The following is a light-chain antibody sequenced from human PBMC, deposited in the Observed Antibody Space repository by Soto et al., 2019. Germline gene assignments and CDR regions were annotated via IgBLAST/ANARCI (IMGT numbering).Light chain of an antibody. V-gene: IGKV1-8*01. J-gene: IGKJ4*01. CDR3: QQYYSYPPFP. CDR1: QGISSY. Sequence: AIRMTQSPSSFSASTGDRVTITCRASQGISSYLAWYQQKPGKAPKLLIYAASTLQSGVPSRFSGSGSGTDFTLTISCLQSEDFATYYCQQYYSYPPFPFGGGTKVEIK. CDR2: AAS.